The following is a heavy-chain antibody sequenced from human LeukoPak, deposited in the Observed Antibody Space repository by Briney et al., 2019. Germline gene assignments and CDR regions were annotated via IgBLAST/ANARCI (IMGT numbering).Heavy chain of an antibody. V-gene: IGHV3-7*01. D-gene: IGHD2-2*01. J-gene: IGHJ5*02. Sequence: PGGSLRLSYAASGFTFSSYWMSWVRQAPGKGLEWVANIKQDGSEKYYVDSVKGRFTISRDNAKNSLYLQMNSLRAEDTAVYYCARGGDIVVVPAAMFDPWGQGTLVTVSS. CDR1: GFTFSSYW. CDR2: IKQDGSEK. CDR3: ARGGDIVVVPAAMFDP.